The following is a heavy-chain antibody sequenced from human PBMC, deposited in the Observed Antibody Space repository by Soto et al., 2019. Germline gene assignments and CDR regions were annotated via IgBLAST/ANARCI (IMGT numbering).Heavy chain of an antibody. CDR3: ARVPDR. CDR2: ISYSGTT. V-gene: IGHV4-59*12. Sequence: PSETLSLTCSDSGDSISGDYWNWIRQPPGKGLEWIAYISYSGTTHYNPSLKGRVTISVDRSKNQFSLKLSSVTAADTAVYYCARVPDRWGQGTLVTVS. D-gene: IGHD2-2*01. J-gene: IGHJ5*02. CDR1: GDSISGDY.